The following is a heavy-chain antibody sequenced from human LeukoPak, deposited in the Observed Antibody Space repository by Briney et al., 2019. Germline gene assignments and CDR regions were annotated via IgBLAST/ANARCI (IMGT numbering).Heavy chain of an antibody. J-gene: IGHJ6*02. Sequence: GGSLRLSCATSGFTFSSYAMSWVRQAPGKGLEWVSAISGSGGSTYYADSVKGRFTISRDNSKNTLYLQMNSLRAEDTAVYYCAKANLGYCSGGSCYSGPSGMDVWGQGTTVTVSS. D-gene: IGHD2-15*01. CDR3: AKANLGYCSGGSCYSGPSGMDV. CDR1: GFTFSSYA. V-gene: IGHV3-23*01. CDR2: ISGSGGST.